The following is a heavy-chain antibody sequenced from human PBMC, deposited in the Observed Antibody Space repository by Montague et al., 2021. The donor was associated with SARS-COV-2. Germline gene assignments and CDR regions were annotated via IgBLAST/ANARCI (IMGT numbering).Heavy chain of an antibody. CDR1: GGSIRSYY. D-gene: IGHD1-1*01. J-gene: IGHJ4*02. Sequence: SETLSLTCEVSGGSIRSYYWSWIRQSPGKGLEWIGYVHYTGSTKYNPSLKTRVTLSLDTPKNQFSLKLSSVTAADTAVYYCARAQNTCFIANCVNYFEVWGLGALVTVSS. CDR2: VHYTGST. CDR3: ARAQNTCFIANCVNYFEV. V-gene: IGHV4-59*01.